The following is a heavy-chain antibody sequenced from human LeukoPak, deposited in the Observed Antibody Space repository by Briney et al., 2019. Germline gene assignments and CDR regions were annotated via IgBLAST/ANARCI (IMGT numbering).Heavy chain of an antibody. V-gene: IGHV3-33*01. D-gene: IGHD6-19*01. Sequence: PGRSLRLSCAASGFTFSDYGMHWVRQAPGKGLEWVAFIWYDGTNKYYADSVKGRFTISRDNPKNTLYVQMNSLRAEDTAVYYCARRADDAFDIWGQGTMVTVSS. CDR2: IWYDGTNK. J-gene: IGHJ3*02. CDR1: GFTFSDYG. CDR3: ARRADDAFDI.